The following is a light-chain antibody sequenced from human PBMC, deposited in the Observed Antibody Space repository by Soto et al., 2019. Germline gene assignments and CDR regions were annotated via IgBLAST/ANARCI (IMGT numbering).Light chain of an antibody. J-gene: IGLJ2*01. CDR3: SSYTSSSTLV. CDR2: DVT. Sequence: QSALTQPRSVSGSPGQSVTISCTGTSSDVGGYNYVSWYQQYPGKAPKPMIYDVTKRPSGVPDRFSGSKSGNTASLTISGLQAEDEADYYCSSYTSSSTLVFGGGTKVTVL. CDR1: SSDVGGYNY. V-gene: IGLV2-11*01.